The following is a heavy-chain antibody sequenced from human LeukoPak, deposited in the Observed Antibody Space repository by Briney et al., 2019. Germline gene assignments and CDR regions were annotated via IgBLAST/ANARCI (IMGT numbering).Heavy chain of an antibody. CDR2: INPDSGVT. CDR3: ARGYCSGGSCYSVENWFDP. CDR1: GYTFTGYY. J-gene: IGHJ5*02. Sequence: ASVNVSCKAAGYTFTGYYMFWVRQAPGQGLEWMGRINPDSGVTNYAQNVQGRVTMPRGTSISTAYMELSRLRSDDTAVYYCARGYCSGGSCYSVENWFDPWGQGTLVTVSS. V-gene: IGHV1-2*06. D-gene: IGHD2-15*01.